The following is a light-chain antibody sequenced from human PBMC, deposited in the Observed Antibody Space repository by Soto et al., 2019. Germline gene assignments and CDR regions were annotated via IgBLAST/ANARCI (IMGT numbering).Light chain of an antibody. V-gene: IGKV1-39*01. CDR2: AAS. CDR1: QSINSY. Sequence: DIQMTQYPSSLSSSAGNRITISCRASQSINSYLNWYQQKPGKAPKLLIYAASTLQSGVPSRFSGSGSGTDFTLTISSLQPEDFATYYCQQSYSTPPAFGQGTRLEIK. J-gene: IGKJ5*01. CDR3: QQSYSTPPA.